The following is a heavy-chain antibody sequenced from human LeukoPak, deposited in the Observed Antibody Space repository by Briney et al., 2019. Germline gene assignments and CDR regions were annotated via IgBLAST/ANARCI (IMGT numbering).Heavy chain of an antibody. Sequence: GGSLRLSSAASGFTFSSYAMHWVRQAPGKGLEWVAVISYDGSNKYYADSVKGRFTISRDNSKNTLYLQMNSLRAEDTAVYYCTRGDCSSTSCYDTPFGNWLNPWGQGTLSPSPQ. CDR1: GFTFSSYA. D-gene: IGHD2-2*01. J-gene: IGHJ5*02. V-gene: IGHV3-30-3*01. CDR3: TRGDCSSTSCYDTPFGNWLNP. CDR2: ISYDGSNK.